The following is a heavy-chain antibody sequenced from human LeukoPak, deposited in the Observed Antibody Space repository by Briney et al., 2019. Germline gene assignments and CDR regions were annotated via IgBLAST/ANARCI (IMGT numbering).Heavy chain of an antibody. CDR1: GGSISSSNW. CDR3: ARGGQLLVHRAFDY. D-gene: IGHD6-19*01. V-gene: IGHV4-4*02. Sequence: SETLSLTCAVSGGSISSSNWWSWVRQPPGKGLEWIGEIYHSGSTNYNPSLKSRVTISVDKSKNQFSLKLSSVTAADTAVYYCARGGQLLVHRAFDYWGQGTLVTVSS. J-gene: IGHJ4*02. CDR2: IYHSGST.